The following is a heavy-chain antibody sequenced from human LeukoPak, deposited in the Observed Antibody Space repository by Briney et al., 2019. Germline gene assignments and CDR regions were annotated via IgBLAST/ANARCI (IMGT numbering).Heavy chain of an antibody. Sequence: PGGSLRLSCAASGFTFSSYSMNWVRQAPGKGLEWVSSISSSSSYIYYADSVKGRFTISRDNAKSSLYLQMNSLRAEDTAVYYCAREGHTGHYFDYWGQGTLVTVSS. CDR2: ISSSSSYI. J-gene: IGHJ4*02. V-gene: IGHV3-21*01. CDR1: GFTFSSYS. CDR3: AREGHTGHYFDY. D-gene: IGHD5-18*01.